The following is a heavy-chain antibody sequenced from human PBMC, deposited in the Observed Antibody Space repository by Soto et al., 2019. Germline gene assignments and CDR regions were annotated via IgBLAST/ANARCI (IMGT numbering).Heavy chain of an antibody. CDR1: GFSLSTSGVG. Sequence: QITLKESGPTLVKPTQTLTLTCTFSGFSLSTSGVGVGWIRQPPGKALEWLALIYWDDDKRYSPSLKSRLTIPKDTSKNQVVLTMTNMDPVDTATYYCAHGFSGYDLLWFDPWGQGTLVTVSS. CDR2: IYWDDDK. J-gene: IGHJ5*02. D-gene: IGHD5-12*01. V-gene: IGHV2-5*02. CDR3: AHGFSGYDLLWFDP.